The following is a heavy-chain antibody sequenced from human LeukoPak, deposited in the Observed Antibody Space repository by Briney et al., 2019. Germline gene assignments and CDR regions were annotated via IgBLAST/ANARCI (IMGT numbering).Heavy chain of an antibody. CDR3: ARDIADCSSTSCYLYYYYYYMDV. V-gene: IGHV3-7*01. CDR2: IKQDGSEK. CDR1: GFTFSSYW. Sequence: GGSLRLSCAASGFTFSSYWMSWVRQAPGKGLEWVANIKQDGSEKYYVDSVKGRFTISRDNAKNSLYLQMNSLRAEDTAVYYCARDIADCSSTSCYLYYYYYYMDVWGKGTAVTVSS. D-gene: IGHD2-2*01. J-gene: IGHJ6*03.